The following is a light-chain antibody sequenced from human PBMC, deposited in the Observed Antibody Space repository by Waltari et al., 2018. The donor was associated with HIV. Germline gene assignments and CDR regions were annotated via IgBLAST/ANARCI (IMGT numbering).Light chain of an antibody. CDR2: GAS. CDR1: QSVSRSY. CDR3: QHFDTSLPKYT. V-gene: IGKV3-20*01. Sequence: EFVLTQSPGTLSLSPGERATLSCGASQSVSRSYLAWYQQRPGQAPRLLIYGASSRAAGIPDRFTGSGSGTDFTLTISRLEPEDFAVYYCQHFDTSLPKYTFGQGTKLEIK. J-gene: IGKJ2*01.